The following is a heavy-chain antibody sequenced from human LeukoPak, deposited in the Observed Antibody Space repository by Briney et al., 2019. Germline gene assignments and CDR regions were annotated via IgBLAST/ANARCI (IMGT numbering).Heavy chain of an antibody. CDR1: GFIFSTYS. V-gene: IGHV3-48*04. CDR3: ARDPTTVVTPGYFDY. J-gene: IGHJ4*02. D-gene: IGHD4-23*01. CDR2: ISSSGSTI. Sequence: GSLRLSCAASGFIFSTYSINWVRQAPGKGLEWVSYISSSGSTIYYADSVKGRFTISRDNAKNSLYLQMNSLRAEDTAVYYCARDPTTVVTPGYFDYWGQGTLVTVSS.